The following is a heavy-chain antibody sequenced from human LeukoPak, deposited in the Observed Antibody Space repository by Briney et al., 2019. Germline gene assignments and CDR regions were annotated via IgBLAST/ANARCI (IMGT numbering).Heavy chain of an antibody. J-gene: IGHJ4*02. D-gene: IGHD3-22*01. CDR3: ARLYYYDSSGPPL. Sequence: SETLSLTCTISGDSISSSSYYWGWIRQPPGKGLEWIGNIYYSGRTYYNPSLKSRVTISVDTSKNDFSLKLSSVTAADTAVYYCARLYYYDSSGPPLWGQGTMVAVSS. CDR2: IYYSGRT. CDR1: GDSISSSSYY. V-gene: IGHV4-39*02.